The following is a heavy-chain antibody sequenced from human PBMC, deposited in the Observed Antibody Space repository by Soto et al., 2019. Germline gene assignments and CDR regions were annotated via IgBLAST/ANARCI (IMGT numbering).Heavy chain of an antibody. CDR1: GGSVSSGSYY. V-gene: IGHV4-61*01. J-gene: IGHJ4*02. Sequence: PSETLSLTCTVSGGSVSSGSYYWSWIRQPPGKGLEWIGYIYYSGSTNYNPSLKSRVTISVDTSKNQFSLKLSSVTAADTAVYYCAREEGSGGSCYPAHFDYWGQGTLVTVSS. D-gene: IGHD2-15*01. CDR2: IYYSGST. CDR3: AREEGSGGSCYPAHFDY.